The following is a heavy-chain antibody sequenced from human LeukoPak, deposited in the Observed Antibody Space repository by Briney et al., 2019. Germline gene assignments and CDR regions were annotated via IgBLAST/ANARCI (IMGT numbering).Heavy chain of an antibody. D-gene: IGHD3-22*01. CDR1: GFTFSSYA. CDR2: ISGTT. J-gene: IGHJ3*02. V-gene: IGHV3-23*01. CDR3: AKGLYYDSSGYLTSDI. Sequence: GGSLRLSCAASGFTFSSYAMSWVRQAPGKGLEWVSGISGTTYYADSVKGRFTISRDNSKNTLYLQMNSLRAEDTAVYYCAKGLYYDSSGYLTSDIWGQGTMVTVSS.